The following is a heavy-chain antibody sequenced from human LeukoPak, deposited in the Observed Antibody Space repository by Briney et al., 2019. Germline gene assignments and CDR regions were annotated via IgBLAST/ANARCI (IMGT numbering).Heavy chain of an antibody. V-gene: IGHV3-72*01. CDR1: GFTFTDYF. CDR2: IKHKAHSYTT. D-gene: IGHD2-21*01. CDR3: AQFAKGG. J-gene: IGHJ4*02. Sequence: GGSLRLSCVASGFTFTDYFMSWVRQAPGKGLEWVGRIKHKAHSYTTEYAASVKGRFTISRDDSKSSLYLQMNSLKIEDTAVYYCAQFAKGGWGQGTLVTVSS.